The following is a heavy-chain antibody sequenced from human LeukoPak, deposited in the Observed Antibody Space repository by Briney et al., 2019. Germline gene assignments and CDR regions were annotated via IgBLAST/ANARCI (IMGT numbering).Heavy chain of an antibody. CDR2: ISWDGGST. V-gene: IGHV3-43*01. D-gene: IGHD6-6*01. Sequence: PGGSLRLSCAASGFTFDDYTMHWVRQAPGKGLEWVSLISWDGGSTYYADSVKGRFTISRDNSKNSLYLQMNSLRTEDTALYYCAKAGDIAARLAYFDYWGQGTLVTVSS. CDR1: GFTFDDYT. CDR3: AKAGDIAARLAYFDY. J-gene: IGHJ4*02.